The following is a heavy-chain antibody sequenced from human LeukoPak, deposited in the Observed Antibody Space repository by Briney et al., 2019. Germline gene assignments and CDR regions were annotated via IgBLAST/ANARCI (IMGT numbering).Heavy chain of an antibody. CDR1: GGSISSYY. Sequence: PSETLSLTCTVSGGSISSYYWSWIRQPPGKGLEWIGYIYYSGSTNYNPSLKSRVTISVDTSKNQFSLKLSSVTAADTAVYYCARALGVRGFYYFDYWGQGTLVTVSS. J-gene: IGHJ4*02. V-gene: IGHV4-59*01. CDR2: IYYSGST. CDR3: ARALGVRGFYYFDY. D-gene: IGHD3-10*01.